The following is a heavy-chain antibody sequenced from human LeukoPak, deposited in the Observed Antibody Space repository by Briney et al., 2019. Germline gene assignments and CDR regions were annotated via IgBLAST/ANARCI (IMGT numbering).Heavy chain of an antibody. D-gene: IGHD1-26*01. V-gene: IGHV3-20*04. CDR1: GFTFDDYG. CDR2: INWNGGST. CDR3: ARGGSYLSAFDI. J-gene: IGHJ3*02. Sequence: GGSLRLSCAASGFTFDDYGMSWVRQAPGKGLEWVSGINWNGGSTGYADSVKGRFTISRDNAKNSLYLQMNSLRAEDTAVYYCARGGSYLSAFDIWGQGTMVTVSS.